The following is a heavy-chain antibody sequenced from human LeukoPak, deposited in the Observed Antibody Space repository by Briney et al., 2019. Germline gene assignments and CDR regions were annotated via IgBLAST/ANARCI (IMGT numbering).Heavy chain of an antibody. Sequence: PGGSLRLSCVASGFTFSSFAMSWVRQAPGKGLEWVSTISGIGGTTNYADSVKGRFTFSRDNSRNMVHLQMNSLRAEDTAVYYCAKDLPDYGDYIEGYWGQGTLVTVSS. CDR2: ISGIGGTT. CDR3: AKDLPDYGDYIEGY. D-gene: IGHD4-17*01. V-gene: IGHV3-23*01. CDR1: GFTFSSFA. J-gene: IGHJ4*02.